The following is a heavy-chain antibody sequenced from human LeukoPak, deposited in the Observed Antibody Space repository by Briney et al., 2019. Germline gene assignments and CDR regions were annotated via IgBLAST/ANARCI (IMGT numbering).Heavy chain of an antibody. Sequence: GSSVKVSCKASGGTFSSYAISWVRQAPGQGLERMGRIIPIFGTANYAQKFQGRVTITTDESTSTAYMELSSLRSEDTAVYYCSGDLNWFDPWGQGTLVTVSS. CDR1: GGTFSSYA. CDR2: IIPIFGTA. J-gene: IGHJ5*02. V-gene: IGHV1-69*05. CDR3: SGDLNWFDP.